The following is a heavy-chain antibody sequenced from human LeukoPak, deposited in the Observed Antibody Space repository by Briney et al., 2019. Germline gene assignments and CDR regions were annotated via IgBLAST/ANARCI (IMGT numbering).Heavy chain of an antibody. CDR3: ARDRGWTSNNGMDV. V-gene: IGHV3-53*01. Sequence: GGSLSLSCAASGFTVSSNYMSWVRQAPGKWLEWVSVISSGGTTYYADSVKGRFTISRDNSKNTLYLQMNSLRAADTAVYYCARDRGWTSNNGMDVWGQGTTVTVSS. D-gene: IGHD3/OR15-3a*01. J-gene: IGHJ6*02. CDR1: GFTVSSNY. CDR2: ISSGGTT.